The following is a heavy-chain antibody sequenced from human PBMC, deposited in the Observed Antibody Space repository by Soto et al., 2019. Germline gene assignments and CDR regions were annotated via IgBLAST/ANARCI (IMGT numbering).Heavy chain of an antibody. CDR3: AREMWTRTGPQNFFDY. J-gene: IGHJ4*02. CDR1: GYSFTRYG. D-gene: IGHD2-21*01. Sequence: ASVKVSCKASGYSFTRYGIIWVRQAPGQGLEWMGYISPSSGVTRYAQNLQGRVTLTTDTSTTTAYMELRSLSSDDTAVYYCAREMWTRTGPQNFFDYWGLGALVTVSS. V-gene: IGHV1-18*01. CDR2: ISPSSGVT.